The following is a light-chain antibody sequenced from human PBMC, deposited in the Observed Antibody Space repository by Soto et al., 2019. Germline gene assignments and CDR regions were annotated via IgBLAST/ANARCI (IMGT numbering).Light chain of an antibody. J-gene: IGLJ1*01. CDR1: SSNIGAGSD. CDR3: QTYDSSLSGLYV. V-gene: IGLV1-40*01. CDR2: GNT. Sequence: QSVLTQPPSISGAPGQRVTISCTGSSSNIGAGSDVHWYHQLPGTAPKLLIYGNTNRPSGVPDRFSGSKSGTSASLAIAGLQTEDEGDYYCQTYDSSLSGLYVFGTGKKVNVL.